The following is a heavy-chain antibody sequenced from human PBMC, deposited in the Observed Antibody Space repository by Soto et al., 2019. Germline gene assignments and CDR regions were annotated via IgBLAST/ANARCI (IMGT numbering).Heavy chain of an antibody. D-gene: IGHD6-13*01. CDR3: ARVIATAVHWFDP. J-gene: IGHJ5*02. CDR1: GGSISSTNW. CDR2: IYHSGST. Sequence: QVQLQESGPGLVKPSGTLSLACAASGGSISSTNWWSGVRQPPGKGLEWIGDIYHSGSTNYNPSLKSRVTISVDKSKNQFSLKLSSVTAADTAVYYCARVIATAVHWFDPWGQGTLVTVSS. V-gene: IGHV4-4*02.